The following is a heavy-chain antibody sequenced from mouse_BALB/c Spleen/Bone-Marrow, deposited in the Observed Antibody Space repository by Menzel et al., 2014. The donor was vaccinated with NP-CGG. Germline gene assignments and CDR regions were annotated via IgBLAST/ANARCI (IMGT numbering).Heavy chain of an antibody. Sequence: QVQLQQSGAELVKPGASVKLSCKASGYTFTSYWMHWVKRRPGQGLEWIGETNPSNGRSNYSEEFKSKATLTVDKSSSTTYMQLSSLTSEDSAVYSCARYNAYDWYFDVWGAETTVTVYS. CDR1: GYTFTSYW. V-gene: IGHV1S81*02. CDR3: ARYNAYDWYFDV. J-gene: IGHJ1*01. CDR2: TNPSNGRS. D-gene: IGHD2-2*01.